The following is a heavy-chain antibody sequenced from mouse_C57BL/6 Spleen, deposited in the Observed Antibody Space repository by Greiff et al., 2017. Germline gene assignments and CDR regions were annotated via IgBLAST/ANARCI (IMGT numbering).Heavy chain of an antibody. CDR3: ARWRYSNYIDC. D-gene: IGHD2-5*01. Sequence: VHVKQSGPELVQPGASVKIPCKASGYTFTDYNMDWVKQSHGKSLEWIGDINPNNGGPLYNQKFKGKATLPVDKSSSTAYMELRSLASEDTAVYYCARWRYSNYIDCWGQGTTLTGSS. CDR2: INPNNGGP. J-gene: IGHJ2*01. V-gene: IGHV1-18*01. CDR1: GYTFTDYN.